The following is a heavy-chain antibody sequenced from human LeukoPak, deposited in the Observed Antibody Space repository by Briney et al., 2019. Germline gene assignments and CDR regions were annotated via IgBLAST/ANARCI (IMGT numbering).Heavy chain of an antibody. V-gene: IGHV4-39*07. CDR1: SGSISTSNYY. D-gene: IGHD6-19*01. Sequence: SETLSLTCTVSSGSISTSNYYWGWVRQPPGKALEWIGNIFYSGSTYYSPSLKSRVTISVDTSKNQFSLKLSSVTAADTAVYYCARLRKQWLAYYFDYWGQGTLVTVSS. CDR3: ARLRKQWLAYYFDY. J-gene: IGHJ4*02. CDR2: IFYSGST.